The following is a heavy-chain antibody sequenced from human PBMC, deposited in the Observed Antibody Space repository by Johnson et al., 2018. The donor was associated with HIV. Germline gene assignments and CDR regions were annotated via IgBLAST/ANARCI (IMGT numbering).Heavy chain of an antibody. V-gene: IGHV3-30*02. CDR3: ARDGPTRLVGARGVFDAFDI. CDR2: IAHDESIT. CDR1: GFTFANYG. Sequence: QVQLVESGGGVVQPGGSLRLSCAASGFTFANYGMHWVRQAPGQGLEWVAFIAHDESITHYAASVKGRFPISRDNSKNTLYLKMNSLRAEDTAVYYCARDGPTRLVGARGVFDAFDIWGQGTMVTVSS. D-gene: IGHD1-26*01. J-gene: IGHJ3*02.